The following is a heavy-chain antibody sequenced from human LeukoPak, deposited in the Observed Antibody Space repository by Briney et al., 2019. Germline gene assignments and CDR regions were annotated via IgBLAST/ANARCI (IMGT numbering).Heavy chain of an antibody. Sequence: SLRLSRPASGFTFIHYYMSWIRQAAGKGLDWVGYISSSGSTIYYADSVKGGFTISRDNAKNSLYLQMNSLRAEDTAVYYCARPPRGSDAFDIWGQGTMVTVSS. V-gene: IGHV3-11*01. CDR1: GFTFIHYY. J-gene: IGHJ3*02. CDR3: ARPPRGSDAFDI. D-gene: IGHD3-10*01. CDR2: ISSSGSTI.